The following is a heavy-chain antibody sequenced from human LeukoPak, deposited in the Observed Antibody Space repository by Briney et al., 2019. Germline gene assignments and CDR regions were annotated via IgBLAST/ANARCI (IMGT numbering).Heavy chain of an antibody. J-gene: IGHJ4*02. Sequence: SETLSLTCAVYGGSFSGYYWSWIRQPPGKGLEWIGYIYYSGSTNYNPSLKSRVTISVDTSKNQFSLKLSSVTAADTAVYYCARDSPCGSRNYFDYWGQGTLVTVSS. CDR3: ARDSPCGSRNYFDY. V-gene: IGHV4-59*01. CDR2: IYYSGST. CDR1: GGSFSGYY.